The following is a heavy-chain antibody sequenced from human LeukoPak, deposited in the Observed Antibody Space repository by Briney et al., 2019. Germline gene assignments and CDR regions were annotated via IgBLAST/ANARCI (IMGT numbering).Heavy chain of an antibody. D-gene: IGHD6-13*01. J-gene: IGHJ4*02. CDR2: ISYDGSNK. CDR1: GFTFSSYG. Sequence: PGRSLRLSCAASGFTFSSYGMHWVRQAPGKGLEWVAVISYDGSNKYYADSVKGRFTISRDNSKNTLYLQMNSPRAEDTAVYYCAKGSRQAAAGRNEPLDYWGQGTLVTVSS. CDR3: AKGSRQAAAGRNEPLDY. V-gene: IGHV3-30*18.